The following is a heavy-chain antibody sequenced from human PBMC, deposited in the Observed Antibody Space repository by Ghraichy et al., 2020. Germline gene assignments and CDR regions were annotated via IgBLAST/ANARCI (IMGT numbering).Heavy chain of an antibody. CDR2: INPNSGGT. Sequence: SVKVSCKASGYTFTGYYMHWVRQAPGQGLEWMGWINPNSGGTNYAQKFQGRVTMTRDTSISTAYMELSRLRSDDTAVYYCARVNLAVTTFLQHWGQGTLVTVSS. CDR1: GYTFTGYY. CDR3: ARVNLAVTTFLQH. D-gene: IGHD4-17*01. V-gene: IGHV1-2*02. J-gene: IGHJ1*01.